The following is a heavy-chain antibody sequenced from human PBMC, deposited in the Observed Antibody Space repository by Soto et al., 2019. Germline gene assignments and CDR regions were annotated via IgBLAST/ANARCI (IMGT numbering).Heavy chain of an antibody. CDR2: IHYSGSV. D-gene: IGHD4-17*01. V-gene: IGHV4-30-4*01. CDR1: GGSISSDHYH. CDR3: VREDDGGDRDYYGLDV. Sequence: QVQLQESGPGLVRPSQTLSLTCTVSGGSISSDHYHWTWVRQPPGKGLEWIGYIHYSGSVYYNPSLPSRVTMSVATSKNLFSLKLSSVTAADTAVYFCVREDDGGDRDYYGLDVWGQGTTVTVSS. J-gene: IGHJ6*02.